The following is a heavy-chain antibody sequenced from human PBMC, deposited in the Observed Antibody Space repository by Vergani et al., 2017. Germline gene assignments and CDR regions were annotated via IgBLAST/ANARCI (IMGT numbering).Heavy chain of an antibody. CDR1: GGSISSYY. Sequence: QVQLQESGPGLVKPSETLSLTCTVSGGSISSYYWSWIRQPPGKGLEWSGYIYTSGSTHYNPSLKSHVTISVDTSKNQFSLKLSSVTAADTAVYYCAREGVRDGYNYYYYYYGMDVWGQGTTVTVSS. J-gene: IGHJ6*02. CDR3: AREGVRDGYNYYYYYYGMDV. CDR2: IYTSGST. D-gene: IGHD5-24*01. V-gene: IGHV4-4*09.